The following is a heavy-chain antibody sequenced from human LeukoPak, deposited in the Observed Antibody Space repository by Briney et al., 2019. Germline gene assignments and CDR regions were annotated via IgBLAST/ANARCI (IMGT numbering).Heavy chain of an antibody. J-gene: IGHJ3*02. Sequence: PGGSLRLSCAASGFTFKDSWMYWVRQAPGKGLEWVANIKEDGSKTFYVDSVKGRFTISRDNAKNSLYLQMNSLRAEDTAVYYCARDPYYYDSGSFAAFDIWGQGTMVTVSS. CDR3: ARDPYYYDSGSFAAFDI. CDR1: GFTFKDSW. CDR2: IKEDGSKT. V-gene: IGHV3-7*01. D-gene: IGHD3-10*01.